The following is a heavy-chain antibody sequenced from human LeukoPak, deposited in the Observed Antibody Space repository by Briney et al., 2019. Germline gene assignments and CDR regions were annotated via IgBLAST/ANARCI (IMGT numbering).Heavy chain of an antibody. D-gene: IGHD4-11*01. V-gene: IGHV4-59*01. CDR2: IYYSGST. J-gene: IGHJ4*02. CDR1: GGSISSYY. Sequence: SETLSPTCTVSGGSISSYYWSWIRQPPGKGLEWIGYIYYSGSTNYNPSLKSRVTISVDTSKNQFSLKLSSVTAADTAVYYCARESRLGFDYWGQGTLVTVSS. CDR3: ARESRLGFDY.